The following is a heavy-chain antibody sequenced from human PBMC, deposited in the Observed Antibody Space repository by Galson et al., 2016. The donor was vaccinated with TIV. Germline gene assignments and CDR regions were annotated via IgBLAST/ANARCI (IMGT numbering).Heavy chain of an antibody. CDR1: GGTFSNYA. V-gene: IGHV1-69*04. J-gene: IGHJ2*01. CDR3: ARGTEVGATAYWYFGL. CDR2: IIPILGIA. D-gene: IGHD1-26*01. Sequence: SVKVSCKASGGTFSNYAISWVRQAPGQGLEWMGRIIPILGIANYAEKIQGRATITADKSTSTAYMELSSLRSDDTAVYYCARGTEVGATAYWYFGLWGRGTLVTVSS.